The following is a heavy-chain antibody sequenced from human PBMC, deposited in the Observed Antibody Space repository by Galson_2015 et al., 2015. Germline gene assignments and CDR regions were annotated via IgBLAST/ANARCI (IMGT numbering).Heavy chain of an antibody. CDR1: GFTFSNFG. V-gene: IGHV3-30*18. J-gene: IGHJ4*02. D-gene: IGHD3-3*01. Sequence: PLRLSCAASGFTFSNFGMHWVRQAPGRGLEWVAVISYDGSTKYYADSVKGRFTISRDNSKNQGYLQMNGLRAEDTAMFYCGKEYDDSAYYITADYWGQGTLVTVSS. CDR2: ISYDGSTK. CDR3: GKEYDDSAYYITADY.